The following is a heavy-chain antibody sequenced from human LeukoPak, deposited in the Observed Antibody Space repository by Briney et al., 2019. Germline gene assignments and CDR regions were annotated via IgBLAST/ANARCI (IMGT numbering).Heavy chain of an antibody. V-gene: IGHV4-39*01. CDR1: GGSISSSSYY. D-gene: IGHD1-26*01. CDR3: ASNIVGATQD. J-gene: IGHJ4*02. Sequence: SETLSLTCTVSGGSISSSSYYRGWIRQPPGKGLEWIGSIYYSGSTYYNPSLKSRVTISVDTSKNQFSLKLSSVTAADTAVYYCASNIVGATQDWGQGTLVTVSS. CDR2: IYYSGST.